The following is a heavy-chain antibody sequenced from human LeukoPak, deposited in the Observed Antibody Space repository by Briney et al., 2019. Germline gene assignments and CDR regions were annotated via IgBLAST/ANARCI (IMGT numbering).Heavy chain of an antibody. CDR3: AKDLDYTTCGYYFDY. CDR2: IGAGGTFT. CDR1: GFTFSSYA. V-gene: IGHV3-23*01. D-gene: IGHD4-11*01. J-gene: IGHJ4*02. Sequence: GGSLRLSCTASGFTFSSYAMTWVRQAPGKGREGVSGIGAGGTFTYYADSVKGRFTISRDNSRNTLYLQMNSLRADDTAVYYCAKDLDYTTCGYYFDYWGQGTLVTVSS.